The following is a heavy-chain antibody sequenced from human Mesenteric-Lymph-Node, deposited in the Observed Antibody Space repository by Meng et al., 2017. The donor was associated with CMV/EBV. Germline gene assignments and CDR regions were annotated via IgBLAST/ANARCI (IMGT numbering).Heavy chain of an antibody. CDR1: GFTVSSNY. CDR2: IYSGGGT. CDR3: AKGHSGYDFDY. Sequence: LSCAASGFTVSSNYMSWVRQVPGKGLEWVSVIYSGGGTNYADSVKGRFTISRDNSKNTLYLQMNNVRVEDMAVYYCAKGHSGYDFDYWGQGTLVTVSS. J-gene: IGHJ4*02. D-gene: IGHD5-12*01. V-gene: IGHV3-66*01.